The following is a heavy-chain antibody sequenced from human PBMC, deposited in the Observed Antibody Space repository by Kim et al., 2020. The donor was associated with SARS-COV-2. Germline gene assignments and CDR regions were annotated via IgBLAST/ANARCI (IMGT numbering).Heavy chain of an antibody. D-gene: IGHD6-13*01. CDR2: ISSSSSTI. CDR1: GFTFSSYS. J-gene: IGHJ5*02. V-gene: IGHV3-48*02. Sequence: GGSLRLSCAASGFTFSSYSMNWVRQAPGKGLEWVSYISSSSSTIYYADSVKGRFTISRDNAKNSLYLQMNSLRDEDTAVYYCARGQQLGWEPYNWFDPWGQGTLVTVSS. CDR3: ARGQQLGWEPYNWFDP.